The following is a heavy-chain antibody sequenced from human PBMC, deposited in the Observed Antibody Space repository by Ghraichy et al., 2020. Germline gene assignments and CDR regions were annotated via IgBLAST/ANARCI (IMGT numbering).Heavy chain of an antibody. V-gene: IGHV1-8*01. D-gene: IGHD6-19*01. CDR2: MNPNSGNT. CDR1: GYTFTSYD. Sequence: ASVKVSCKASGYTFTSYDINWVRQATGQGLEWMGWMNPNSGNTGYAQKFQGRVTMTRNTSISTAYMELSSLRSEDTAVYYCASLSIGYSSGWYYFDYWGQGTLVTVSS. CDR3: ASLSIGYSSGWYYFDY. J-gene: IGHJ4*02.